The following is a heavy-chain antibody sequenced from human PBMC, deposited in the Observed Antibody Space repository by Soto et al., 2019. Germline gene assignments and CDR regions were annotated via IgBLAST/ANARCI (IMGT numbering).Heavy chain of an antibody. V-gene: IGHV4-59*01. Sequence: QVQLQESGPGLVRPSETLSLTCSVSGGSISSSYWSWIRQSPGKGLELIGYIYYSGSPNYSPSLRSRVTISVDTSKNQFSLKLDSVTAADTAVYYCARGMGSPDYWGQGTLVTVSS. CDR1: GGSISSSY. D-gene: IGHD1-26*01. CDR3: ARGMGSPDY. CDR2: IYYSGSP. J-gene: IGHJ4*02.